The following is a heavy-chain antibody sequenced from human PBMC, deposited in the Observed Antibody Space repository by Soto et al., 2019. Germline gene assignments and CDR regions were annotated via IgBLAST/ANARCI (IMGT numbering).Heavy chain of an antibody. J-gene: IGHJ6*02. CDR3: AAALGYCSSTSCYAGTKPIYGMDV. D-gene: IGHD2-2*01. V-gene: IGHV1-58*02. CDR2: IVVGSGNT. Sequence: SVKVSCKASGFTFTSSAMQWVRQARGQRLEWIGWIVVGSGNTNYAQKFQERVTITRDMSTSTAYMELSSLRSEDTAVYYCAAALGYCSSTSCYAGTKPIYGMDVWGQGTTVTVSS. CDR1: GFTFTSSA.